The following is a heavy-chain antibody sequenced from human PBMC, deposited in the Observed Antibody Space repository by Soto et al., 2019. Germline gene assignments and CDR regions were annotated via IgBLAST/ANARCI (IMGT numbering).Heavy chain of an antibody. Sequence: QLQLQESGPGLVKPSETLCLTCTVSGGSISSSSYYWGWIRQPPGKGLEWIGTVYYSGSTNYNPSLQSRVTISVDTSQNQFSLRLTSVTAADTAVYYCARHRWGSGSYSGLLDFWGQGTLVTVSS. CDR1: GGSISSSSYY. V-gene: IGHV4-39*01. D-gene: IGHD3-10*01. J-gene: IGHJ4*02. CDR3: ARHRWGSGSYSGLLDF. CDR2: VYYSGST.